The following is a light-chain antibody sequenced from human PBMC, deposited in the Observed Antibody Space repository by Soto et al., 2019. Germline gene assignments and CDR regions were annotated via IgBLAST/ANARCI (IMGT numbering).Light chain of an antibody. J-gene: IGLJ1*01. V-gene: IGLV1-40*01. Sequence: CTGSSSNIGAGYDVHWYQQLPGTAPKLLIYGNSNRPSGVPDRFSGSKSGTSASLAITGLQAEDEADYYCQSYDSSLSGYVFGTGTKVTVL. CDR3: QSYDSSLSGYV. CDR2: GNS. CDR1: SSNIGAGYD.